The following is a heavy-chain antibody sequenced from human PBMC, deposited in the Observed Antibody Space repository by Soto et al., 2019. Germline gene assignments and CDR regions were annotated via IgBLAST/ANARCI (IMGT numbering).Heavy chain of an antibody. CDR2: INPNSRGT. Sequence: ASVKVSCKASGYTFTDYFIHWVRLAPGQGFEWMGWINPNSRGTNYAQKFQGRVTMTRDTSNSTAYMELRGLRSDDTAVYYCARVTLKAGNWFDPWGQGTLVTVSS. CDR1: GYTFTDYF. V-gene: IGHV1-2*02. CDR3: ARVTLKAGNWFDP. J-gene: IGHJ5*02.